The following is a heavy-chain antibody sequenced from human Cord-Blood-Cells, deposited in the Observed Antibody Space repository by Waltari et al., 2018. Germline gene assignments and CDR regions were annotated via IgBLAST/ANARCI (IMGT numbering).Heavy chain of an antibody. CDR1: GGSISSSSYY. CDR3: AVTVTNWFDP. Sequence: QLQLQESGPGLVKPSETLSLTCTVSGGSISSSSYYWGWIRQPPVKGLEWIGSIYYSGSTDYNPSLKSRVTISVDTSKNQFSLKLSSVTAADTAVYYCAVTVTNWFDPWGQGTLVTVSS. CDR2: IYYSGST. D-gene: IGHD4-17*01. V-gene: IGHV4-39*01. J-gene: IGHJ5*02.